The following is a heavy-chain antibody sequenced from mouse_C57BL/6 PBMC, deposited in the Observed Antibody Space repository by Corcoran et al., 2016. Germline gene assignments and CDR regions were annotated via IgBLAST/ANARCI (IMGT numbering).Heavy chain of an antibody. D-gene: IGHD1-1*02. CDR1: GYTFTDYY. CDR3: AREAGWEGGHWYVDV. V-gene: IGHV1-26*01. J-gene: IGHJ1*03. Sequence: EVQLQQSGPELVKPGASVKISCKASGYTFTDYYMNWVKQSHGKSLEWIGDINPNNGGTSYNQKFKGKATLTVDKSSSTAYMELRSLTSEDSAVYYCAREAGWEGGHWYVDVWGTGTTVTVSS. CDR2: INPNNGGT.